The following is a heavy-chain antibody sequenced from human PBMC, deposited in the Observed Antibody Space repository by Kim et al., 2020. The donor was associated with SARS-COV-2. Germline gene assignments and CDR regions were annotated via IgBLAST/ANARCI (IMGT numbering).Heavy chain of an antibody. CDR2: ISGSGGST. D-gene: IGHD2-15*01. CDR3: AKGSVAQGLKYGMDV. CDR1: GFTFSSYA. V-gene: IGHV3-23*01. J-gene: IGHJ6*02. Sequence: GGSLRLSCAASGFTFSSYAMSWVRQAPGKGLEWVSAISGSGGSTYYADSVKGRFTISRDNSKNTLYLQMNSLRAEDTAVYYCAKGSVAQGLKYGMDVWGQGTTVTVSS.